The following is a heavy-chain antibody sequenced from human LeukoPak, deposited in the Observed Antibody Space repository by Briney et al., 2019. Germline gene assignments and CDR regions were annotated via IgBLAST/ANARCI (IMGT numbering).Heavy chain of an antibody. J-gene: IGHJ4*02. CDR2: INHDGSDK. CDR3: ARDLFSYGANQDDY. CDR1: GFTSSSYW. V-gene: IGHV3-7*01. D-gene: IGHD5-18*01. Sequence: GGSLRLSCVASGFTSSSYWMNWVRQAPGKGLEWVANINHDGSDKYYVDSVKGRFTISRDNAKKSLYLQMNSLRAEDTAVYYCARDLFSYGANQDDYWGQGTLVTVSS.